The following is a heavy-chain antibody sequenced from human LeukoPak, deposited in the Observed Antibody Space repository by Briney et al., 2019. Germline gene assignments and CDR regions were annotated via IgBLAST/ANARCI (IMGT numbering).Heavy chain of an antibody. CDR1: GFTFSSFW. J-gene: IGHJ4*02. CDR3: AREGDGYNSFWLDY. V-gene: IGHV3-7*01. CDR2: IKQDGSEK. Sequence: GGSLRLSCAASGFTFSSFWITWVRQAPGKGLEWAANIKQDGSEKYYVDSVKGRFTISRDNAKNSLYLQMNSLRAEDTAVYYCAREGDGYNSFWLDYWGQGTLVTVSS. D-gene: IGHD5-24*01.